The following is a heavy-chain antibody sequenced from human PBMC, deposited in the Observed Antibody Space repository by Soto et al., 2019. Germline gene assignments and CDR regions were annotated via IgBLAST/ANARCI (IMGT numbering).Heavy chain of an antibody. D-gene: IGHD6-6*01. Sequence: SVKVSCKASGGTFSSYAISWVRQAPGQGLEWMGGIIPIFGTANYAQKFQGRVTITADESTSTAYMELSSLRSDDTAVYYCARSGNSSSSTYVDYWGQGTRVTVSS. CDR2: IIPIFGTA. CDR3: ARSGNSSSSTYVDY. J-gene: IGHJ4*02. V-gene: IGHV1-69*13. CDR1: GGTFSSYA.